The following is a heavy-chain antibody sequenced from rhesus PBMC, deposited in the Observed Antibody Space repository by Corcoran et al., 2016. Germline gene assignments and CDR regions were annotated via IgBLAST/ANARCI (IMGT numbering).Heavy chain of an antibody. CDR2: INEMGQNI. V-gene: IGHV3S5*01. Sequence: EVQLVETGGGLVQQGGSLRLSCLVSGFTFSGHFMAWFRQTQGKGMEWGSGINEMGQNIYYAESEKGRCTMSRENSRKTLSRQMDNLRNEDTAVYYCGRQAGGGPYGVDSWGQGVVVTVSS. CDR1: GFTFSGHF. CDR3: GRQAGGGPYGVDS. J-gene: IGHJ6*01. D-gene: IGHD3-34*01.